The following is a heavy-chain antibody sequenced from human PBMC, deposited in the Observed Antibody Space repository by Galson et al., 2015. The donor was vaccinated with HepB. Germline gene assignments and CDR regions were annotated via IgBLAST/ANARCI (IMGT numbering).Heavy chain of an antibody. Sequence: SLRLSCAASGFIVSSNYMSWVRQAPGKGLEWVSVIYCGDRTHYADSVQGRFTISSDNTKNRLYLQMNTLRAEDTAVYYCARDWSSSWEPHYYYGMDVWGQGTTVTVSS. V-gene: IGHV3-66*01. J-gene: IGHJ6*02. CDR3: ARDWSSSWEPHYYYGMDV. CDR2: IYCGDRT. D-gene: IGHD6-13*01. CDR1: GFIVSSNY.